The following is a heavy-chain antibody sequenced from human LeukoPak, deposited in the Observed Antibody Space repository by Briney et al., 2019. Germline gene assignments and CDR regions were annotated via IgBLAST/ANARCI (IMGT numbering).Heavy chain of an antibody. J-gene: IGHJ6*03. Sequence: PGGSLRLSCTASGFNFGDYAVSWVRQAPGKGLEWVANIKQDGGEKYYVDSVKGRFTISRDNAKNSLYLEMNSLRAEDTAVYYCAKDGSMPWGYYMDVWGKGTTVTISS. D-gene: IGHD2/OR15-2a*01. CDR2: IKQDGGEK. CDR3: AKDGSMPWGYYMDV. V-gene: IGHV3-7*01. CDR1: GFNFGDYA.